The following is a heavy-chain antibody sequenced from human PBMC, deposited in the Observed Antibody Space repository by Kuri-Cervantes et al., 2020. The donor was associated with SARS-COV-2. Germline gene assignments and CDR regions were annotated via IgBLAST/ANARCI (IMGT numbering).Heavy chain of an antibody. Sequence: SETLSLTCALYYGTLTGHQWSWIRQPPGKGLEWIGGINHRGDTYYNPSLEGRVTISRDTSENKFSLRLSSVTAADTAVYYCARGINGYFFFYYLDVWGKGTTVTVSS. V-gene: IGHV4-34*01. CDR2: INHRGDT. J-gene: IGHJ6*03. CDR3: ARGINGYFFFYYLDV. D-gene: IGHD3-22*01. CDR1: YGTLTGHQ.